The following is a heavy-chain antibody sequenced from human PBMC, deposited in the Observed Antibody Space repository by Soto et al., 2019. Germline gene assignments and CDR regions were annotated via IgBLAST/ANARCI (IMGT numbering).Heavy chain of an antibody. CDR1: GGSVSSSSYS. Sequence: SETLSLTCTVSGGSVSSSSYSWGWIRQSPGKGLEWIGTIYSSENTYYNPSLKSRVTISVDTSKNQFSLKLSSVTAADTAVYYCARWPQLEPRFDYWGQGTLVTVSS. J-gene: IGHJ4*02. CDR3: ARWPQLEPRFDY. D-gene: IGHD1-1*01. CDR2: IYSSENT. V-gene: IGHV4-39*07.